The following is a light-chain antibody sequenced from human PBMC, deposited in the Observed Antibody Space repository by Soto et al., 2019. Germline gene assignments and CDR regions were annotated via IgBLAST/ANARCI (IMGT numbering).Light chain of an antibody. CDR3: HQYNSYS. CDR1: QSISSY. V-gene: IGKV1-5*01. J-gene: IGKJ1*01. CDR2: HAS. Sequence: IQLTQSPSSLSASVGDRVTITCRASQSISSYLNWYQQKPGTAPKLLIYHASTLESGVPSRFSGSGSGTEFTLTISSLQPDDFATYYCHQYNSYSFGQGTKVDIK.